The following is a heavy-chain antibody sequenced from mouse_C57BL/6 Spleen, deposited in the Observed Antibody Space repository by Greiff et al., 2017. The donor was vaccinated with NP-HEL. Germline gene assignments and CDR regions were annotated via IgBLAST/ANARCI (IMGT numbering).Heavy chain of an antibody. J-gene: IGHJ1*03. D-gene: IGHD1-1*01. V-gene: IGHV1-69*01. CDR3: ARRDYYGSSYWYFDV. CDR1: GYTFTSYW. CDR2: IDPSDSYT. Sequence: QVQLQQPGAELVMPGASVKLSCKASGYTFTSYWMHWVKQRPGQGLEWIGEIDPSDSYTNYNQKFKGKSTLTVDKSSSTAYMQLSSLPSEDSAVYYCARRDYYGSSYWYFDVWGTGTTVTVSS.